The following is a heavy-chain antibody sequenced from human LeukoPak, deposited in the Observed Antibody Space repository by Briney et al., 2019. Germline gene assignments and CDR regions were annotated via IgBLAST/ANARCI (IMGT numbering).Heavy chain of an antibody. CDR2: ISSSSSYI. CDR1: GFTFSSYS. CDR3: ARDRTALTYYYDSSPVPFDI. J-gene: IGHJ3*02. V-gene: IGHV3-21*01. D-gene: IGHD3-22*01. Sequence: PGGSLRLSCAASGFTFSSYSMNWVRQAPGKGLEWVSSISSSSSYIYYADSVKGRFTISRDNAKNSLYLQMNSLRAEDTAVYYCARDRTALTYYYDSSPVPFDIWGQGTMVTVSS.